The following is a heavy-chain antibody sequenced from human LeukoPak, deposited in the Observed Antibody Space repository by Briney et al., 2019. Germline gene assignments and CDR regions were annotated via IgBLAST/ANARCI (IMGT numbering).Heavy chain of an antibody. CDR1: GYXFTSYY. V-gene: IGHV1-46*01. D-gene: IGHD3-3*01. J-gene: IGHJ5*02. CDR3: ARDSDFQNWFDP. Sequence: ASVKVSCKASGYXFTSYYIHWVRQAPGQGLEWMGIINPSSGTTRYAQKFQGRVTMTRVTSTSTVYMDLSSLRSEDTAVYYCARDSDFQNWFDPWGQGTLVTVSS. CDR2: INPSSGTT.